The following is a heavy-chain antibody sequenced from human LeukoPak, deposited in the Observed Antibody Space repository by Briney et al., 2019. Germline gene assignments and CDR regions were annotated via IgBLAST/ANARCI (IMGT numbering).Heavy chain of an antibody. V-gene: IGHV4-34*01. D-gene: IGHD4-17*01. CDR2: INHSGST. CDR3: ARRTGSNFDY. Sequence: SETLSLTCAVYGGSFSDYYWNWIRQPPGKGLEWIGEINHSGSTNYNPPLKSRVTISVDTSKNQFSLKLSSVTAADTAVYYCARRTGSNFDYSSQGTLVTVSS. CDR1: GGSFSDYY. J-gene: IGHJ4*02.